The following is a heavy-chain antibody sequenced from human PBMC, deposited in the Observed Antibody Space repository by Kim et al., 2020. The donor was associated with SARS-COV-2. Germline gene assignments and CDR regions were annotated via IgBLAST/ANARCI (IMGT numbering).Heavy chain of an antibody. J-gene: IGHJ3*01. CDR1: GFTFSNYF. CDR3: SRDPNGDYLGAFDF. D-gene: IGHD4-17*01. CDR2: VSGSAAAI. Sequence: GGFLRLSCAASGFTFSNYFMTWVRQAPGKGLEWVSSVSGSAAAIYYADSVKGRFTISRDNSKNTLYLQMTGLRVEDTAIYFCSRDPNGDYLGAFDFWGLGAMVTVSS. V-gene: IGHV3-23*01.